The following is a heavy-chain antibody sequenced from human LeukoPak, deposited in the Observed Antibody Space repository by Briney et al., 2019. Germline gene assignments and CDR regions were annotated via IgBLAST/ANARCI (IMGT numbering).Heavy chain of an antibody. CDR3: ASSTRYSSGYPTDAFDI. CDR1: GGSFSGYY. CDR2: INHSGST. Sequence: SETLSLTCAVYGGSFSGYYWSWIRQPPGKGLEWIGEINHSGSTNYNPSLKSRVTISVDTSKNQFSLKLSSVTAADTAVYYCASSTRYSSGYPTDAFDIWGQGTMVTVSS. D-gene: IGHD3-22*01. V-gene: IGHV4-34*01. J-gene: IGHJ3*02.